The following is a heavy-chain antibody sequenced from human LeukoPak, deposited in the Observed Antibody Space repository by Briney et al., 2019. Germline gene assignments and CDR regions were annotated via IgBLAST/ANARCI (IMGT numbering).Heavy chain of an antibody. CDR1: GFTFSSYA. Sequence: GGSLRLSCAASGFTFSSYAMSWVRQAPGKGLEWVSAISGSGGSTYYADSVKGRFTISRDNSKNTLYLQMNSLRAEDTALYYCAKDTPRYGSGEDAFDIWGQGTMVTVSS. J-gene: IGHJ3*02. V-gene: IGHV3-23*01. CDR3: AKDTPRYGSGEDAFDI. D-gene: IGHD3-10*01. CDR2: ISGSGGST.